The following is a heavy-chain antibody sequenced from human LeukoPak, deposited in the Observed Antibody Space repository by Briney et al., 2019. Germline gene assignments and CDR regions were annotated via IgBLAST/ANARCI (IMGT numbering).Heavy chain of an antibody. V-gene: IGHV1-2*02. J-gene: IGHJ4*02. D-gene: IGHD2-2*02. CDR1: GYTSTGYY. CDR3: AREDCSSTSCDTVFDY. CDR2: INPNSGGT. Sequence: GASVKVSCKASGYTSTGYYMHWVRQAPGQGLEWMGWINPNSGGTNYAQKFQGRVNMTRDTSISTAYMELSRLRSDDTAVYYCAREDCSSTSCDTVFDYWGQGTLVTVSS.